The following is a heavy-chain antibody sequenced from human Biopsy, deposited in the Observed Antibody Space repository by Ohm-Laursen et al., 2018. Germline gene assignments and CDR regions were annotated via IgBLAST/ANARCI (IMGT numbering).Heavy chain of an antibody. J-gene: IGHJ2*01. CDR1: GGSTNDYF. CDR3: ARTPGKAVAGRFLDL. CDR2: IYSSGGS. V-gene: IGHV4-4*07. Sequence: SETLSLTCSDSGGSTNDYFWSWIRQPAGETLEWIGRIYSSGGSSYNPSLKSRISMSMDTSNNQFSLTLTSVTAADTAVYYCARTPGKAVAGRFLDLWGRGTLVTVSS. D-gene: IGHD6-19*01.